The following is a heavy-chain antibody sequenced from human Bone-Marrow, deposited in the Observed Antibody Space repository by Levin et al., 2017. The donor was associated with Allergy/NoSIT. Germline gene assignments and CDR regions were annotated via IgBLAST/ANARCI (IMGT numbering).Heavy chain of an antibody. V-gene: IGHV4-61*02. Sequence: SQTLSLTCTVSGGSISSGSYYWSWIRQPAGKGLEWIGRIYTSGSTNYNPSLKSRVTISVDTSKNQFSLKLSSVTAADTAVYYCARDRYSSSWYVPWFDPWGQGTLVTVSS. J-gene: IGHJ5*02. CDR3: ARDRYSSSWYVPWFDP. D-gene: IGHD6-13*01. CDR1: GGSISSGSYY. CDR2: IYTSGST.